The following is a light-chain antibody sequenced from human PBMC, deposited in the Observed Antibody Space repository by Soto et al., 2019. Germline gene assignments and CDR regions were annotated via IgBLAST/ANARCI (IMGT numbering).Light chain of an antibody. CDR1: ERVHRN. Sequence: EVVMTQSPATLSVSPGERVTLSCRASERVHRNLAWYHQKPGQGPSLLIYYASTRATGVPDRFTGSGSRTEFPLTISSMQSEDFGVYHCQHYSNWPPTFGPGTKVEIK. CDR2: YAS. J-gene: IGKJ3*01. CDR3: QHYSNWPPT. V-gene: IGKV3-15*01.